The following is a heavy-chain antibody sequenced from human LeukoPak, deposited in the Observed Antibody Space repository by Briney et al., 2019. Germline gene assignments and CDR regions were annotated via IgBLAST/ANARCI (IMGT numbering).Heavy chain of an antibody. CDR1: GFNFSNYW. J-gene: IGHJ5*02. Sequence: GGSLRLSCATSGFNFSNYWMSWVRQAPGKGLEWVANIKQDGSEKYYVDSVKGRFTISRDNAKNSLFLQMNSLRAEDTAVYYCARATSDNILTGYYSPWGQGTLVTVSS. CDR2: IKQDGSEK. D-gene: IGHD3-9*01. V-gene: IGHV3-7*01. CDR3: ARATSDNILTGYYSP.